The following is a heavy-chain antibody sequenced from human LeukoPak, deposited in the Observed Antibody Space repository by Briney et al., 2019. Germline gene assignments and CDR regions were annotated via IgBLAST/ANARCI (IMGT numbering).Heavy chain of an antibody. CDR3: ARDQARDGYNGAFDI. D-gene: IGHD5-24*01. V-gene: IGHV3-48*03. CDR1: GFTFSSYE. J-gene: IGHJ3*02. CDR2: ISSSGSTI. Sequence: PGGSLRLSCAASGFTFSSYEMNWVRQAPGKGLEWVSYISSSGSTIYYADSVKGRFTIPRDNAKNSLYLQMNSLRAEDTAVYYCARDQARDGYNGAFDIWGQGTMVTVSS.